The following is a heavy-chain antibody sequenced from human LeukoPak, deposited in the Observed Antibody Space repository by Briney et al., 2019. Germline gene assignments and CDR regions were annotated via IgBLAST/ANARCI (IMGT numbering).Heavy chain of an antibody. CDR3: ARGVTMIVVDYRSDAFDI. CDR1: GYSISSGYY. V-gene: IGHV4-38-2*02. J-gene: IGHJ3*02. Sequence: SETLSLTCTVSGYSISSGYYWGWIRQPPGKGLEWIGSIYHSGSTYYNPSLKSRVTISVDTSKNQFSLKLSSVTAADTAVYYCARGVTMIVVDYRSDAFDIWGQGTMVTVSS. CDR2: IYHSGST. D-gene: IGHD3-22*01.